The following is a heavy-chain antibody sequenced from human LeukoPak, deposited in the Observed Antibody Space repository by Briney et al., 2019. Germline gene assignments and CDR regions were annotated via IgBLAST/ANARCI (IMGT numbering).Heavy chain of an antibody. CDR3: AKSYYYDSSGYASPAPTSFDY. Sequence: PGGSLRLSCAASGFTFSSYAMSWVRQAPGKGLEWVSAISGSGGSTYYADSVKGRFTISRDNSKNTLYLQMNSLRAEDTAVYYCAKSYYYDSSGYASPAPTSFDYWGQGTLVTVSS. CDR1: GFTFSSYA. J-gene: IGHJ4*02. CDR2: ISGSGGST. D-gene: IGHD3-22*01. V-gene: IGHV3-23*01.